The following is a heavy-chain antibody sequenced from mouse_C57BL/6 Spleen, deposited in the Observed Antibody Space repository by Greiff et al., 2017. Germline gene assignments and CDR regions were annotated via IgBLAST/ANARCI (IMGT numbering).Heavy chain of an antibody. D-gene: IGHD2-5*01. J-gene: IGHJ1*03. CDR1: GYTFTSYW. V-gene: IGHV1-52*01. Sequence: QVQLQQPGAELVRPGSSVKLSCKASGYTFTSYWMHWVKQRPIQGLDWIGNIDPSDSETHYNQQFKDKATLTVDKSSSTAYMQLSSLTSEDSAVYYCARREYSNYPSYWYFDVWGTGTTVTVSS. CDR3: ARREYSNYPSYWYFDV. CDR2: IDPSDSET.